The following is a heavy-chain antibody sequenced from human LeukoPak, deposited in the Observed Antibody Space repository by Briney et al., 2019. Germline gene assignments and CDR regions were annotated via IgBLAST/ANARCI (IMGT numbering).Heavy chain of an antibody. CDR2: ISYDGSNR. D-gene: IGHD6-13*01. V-gene: IGHV3-30*03. CDR3: ATYSSSWHRVDY. J-gene: IGHJ4*02. CDR1: GFTFSSYG. Sequence: GGSLRLSCAASGFTFSSYGMHWVRQAPSKGLEWVAVISYDGSNRYYADSVKGRFTISRDNSKNTLYLQMNSLRAEDTAVYYCATYSSSWHRVDYWGQGTLVTVSS.